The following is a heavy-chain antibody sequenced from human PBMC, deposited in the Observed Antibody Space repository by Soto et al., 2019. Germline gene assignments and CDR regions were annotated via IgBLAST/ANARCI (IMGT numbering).Heavy chain of an antibody. CDR3: ARGRVGATYFDY. J-gene: IGHJ4*02. CDR2: IYYSGST. V-gene: IGHV4-31*03. D-gene: IGHD1-26*01. Sequence: QVQLQESGPGLVKPSRILSLTCTVSGDSISSAGYYWSWIRQHPGKGLEWIAYIYYSGSTNYNPSLKSRVTISVDTSKNQFSLRLNSVTAADTAVYYCARGRVGATYFDYWGQGILLTVSS. CDR1: GDSISSAGYY.